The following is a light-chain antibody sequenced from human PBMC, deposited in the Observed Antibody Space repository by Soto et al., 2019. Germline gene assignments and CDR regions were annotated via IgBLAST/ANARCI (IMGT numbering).Light chain of an antibody. J-gene: IGKJ2*01. Sequence: EIVLTQSPGTLSLSPGERATLSCRASQSVTSSYLAWYQQKPGQAPRLLIYGASSRATGIPDRFSGSGSGTDFTLTINRLEPEDFAVYYCQQYGSSPYTFGLGTKLEIK. CDR1: QSVTSSY. CDR3: QQYGSSPYT. CDR2: GAS. V-gene: IGKV3-20*01.